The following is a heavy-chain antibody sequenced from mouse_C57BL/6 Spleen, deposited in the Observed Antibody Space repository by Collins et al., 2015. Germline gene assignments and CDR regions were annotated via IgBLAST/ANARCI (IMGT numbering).Heavy chain of an antibody. D-gene: IGHD1-1*01. Sequence: EVQLQQSGPVLVKPGSSVKMSCKASGYTFTDYYMNWVKQSLGKSLEWIGIIHPYSSDTSYNQKFKGKATLTVDKSSSTAYMELNSLTSEDSAVYYCARRSDYYGSAYWYFDVWGTGTTVTVSS. V-gene: IGHV1-19*01. CDR3: ARRSDYYGSAYWYFDV. CDR1: GYTFTDYY. J-gene: IGHJ1*03. CDR2: IHPYSSDT.